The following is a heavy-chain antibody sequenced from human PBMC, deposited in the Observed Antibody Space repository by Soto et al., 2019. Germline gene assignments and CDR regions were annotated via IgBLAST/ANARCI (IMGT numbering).Heavy chain of an antibody. CDR2: ISAYNGNT. D-gene: IGHD2-2*01. V-gene: IGHV1-18*01. J-gene: IGHJ4*02. CDR1: GYTFTSYG. CDR3: ARENIVVVPAVTTHFDY. Sequence: QVQLVQSGAEVKKPGASVKVSCKASGYTFTSYGISWVRQAPGQGLEWMGWISAYNGNTNYAQKLQGRVTMTTDTSTSTAYMELRSLRSDDTAVYYCARENIVVVPAVTTHFDYWGQGTLVTVSS.